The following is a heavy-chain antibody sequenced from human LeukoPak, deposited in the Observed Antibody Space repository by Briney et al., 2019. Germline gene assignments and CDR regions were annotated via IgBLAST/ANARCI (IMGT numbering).Heavy chain of an antibody. D-gene: IGHD6-6*01. V-gene: IGHV4-59*08. J-gene: IGHJ4*02. CDR3: ARHISSGLDY. CDR1: GGSISGXX. Sequence: SETLSLTCTVSGGSISGXXXXXIRQXPXXXXEWIGXIXYXGSTSXXXSXXXXVXIXVDTSKNQFSLKLSYVNAADTAVYYCARHISSGLDYWGQGTLVTVSS. CDR2: IXYXGST.